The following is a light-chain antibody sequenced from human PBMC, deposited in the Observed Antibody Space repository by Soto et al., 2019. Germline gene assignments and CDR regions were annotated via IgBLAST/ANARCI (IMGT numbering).Light chain of an antibody. CDR3: SSWDDNLDAVV. CDR2: TND. J-gene: IGLJ2*01. CDR1: NSNIGSNT. V-gene: IGLV1-44*01. Sequence: QSVLTQPPSASGTPGQRVTISCSGSNSNIGSNTVNWYQQLPGTAPKLLIYTNDQRPSGVPDRFSGSKSDTSASLAISGLQFEDEADYHCSSWDDNLDAVVFGAGTKLTVL.